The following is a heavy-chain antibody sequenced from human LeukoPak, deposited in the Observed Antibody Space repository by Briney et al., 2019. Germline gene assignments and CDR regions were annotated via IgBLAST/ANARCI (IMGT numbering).Heavy chain of an antibody. Sequence: PGGSLRLSCAASGFTFSSYAMSWVRQAPGKGLEWVAVIWYDGSNKYYADSVKGRFTISRDNSKNTLYLQMNSLRAEDTAVYYCARDSASAYFDWLNYYYYGMDVWGQGTTVTVSS. J-gene: IGHJ6*02. CDR1: GFTFSSYA. CDR3: ARDSASAYFDWLNYYYYGMDV. D-gene: IGHD3-9*01. CDR2: IWYDGSNK. V-gene: IGHV3-33*08.